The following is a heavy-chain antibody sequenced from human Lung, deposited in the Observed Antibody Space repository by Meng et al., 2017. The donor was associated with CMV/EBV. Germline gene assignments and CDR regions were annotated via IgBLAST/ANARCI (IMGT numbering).Heavy chain of an antibody. CDR3: ARGLADFDI. J-gene: IGHJ3*02. CDR1: GFAFRNYG. V-gene: IGHV3-23*01. CDR2: ITGTGGTT. Sequence: LNCAASGFAFRNYGMSWVRQAPGKGLEWDSAITGTGGTTYYTDSVKGLFTIPRDNSKNTLFLQMNSLRAEDTAVFYCARGLADFDIWGQGTLVTVSS.